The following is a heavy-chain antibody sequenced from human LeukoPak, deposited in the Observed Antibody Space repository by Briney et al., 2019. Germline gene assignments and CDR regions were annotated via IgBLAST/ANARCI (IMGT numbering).Heavy chain of an antibody. CDR2: IRAHNGDT. Sequence: GASVTVSCKASGYTFTSYAISWVRQAPGQGLEWMGWIRAHNGDTDKAQQLQGRVTMTTDTSTRTAYMELRSLRSEDTAVYYCARGEFICTINTCYASALDSWGQGTLVTVSS. D-gene: IGHD2-2*01. CDR3: ARGEFICTINTCYASALDS. CDR1: GYTFTSYA. V-gene: IGHV1-18*01. J-gene: IGHJ4*02.